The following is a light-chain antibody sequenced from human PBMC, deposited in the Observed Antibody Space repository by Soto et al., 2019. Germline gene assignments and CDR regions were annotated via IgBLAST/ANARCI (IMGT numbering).Light chain of an antibody. CDR1: QSISNSY. CDR3: QQYGSSPFT. V-gene: IGKV3-20*01. Sequence: EIVGTQSPGTLSLSPGERATLSCRASQSISNSYLAWFQQKPGQSPRLLIYGASSRPTGIPDRFSGSGSGTDFTLAISRLEPEDFALYYCQQYGSSPFTFGGGTKVDIK. CDR2: GAS. J-gene: IGKJ4*01.